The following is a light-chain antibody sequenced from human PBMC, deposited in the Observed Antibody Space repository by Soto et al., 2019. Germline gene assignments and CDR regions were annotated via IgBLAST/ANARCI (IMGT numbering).Light chain of an antibody. Sequence: EIVLTQSPGTLSLSPGERATLSCRTSQSVTTSYLAWYQQKPGQAPRLLIYGTSIRATGVPDRFSGSGSATDFTLTISRLEPVDFAVYYCHQYGDSPQTFGQWTKVEI. CDR3: HQYGDSPQT. CDR2: GTS. J-gene: IGKJ1*01. CDR1: QSVTTSY. V-gene: IGKV3-20*01.